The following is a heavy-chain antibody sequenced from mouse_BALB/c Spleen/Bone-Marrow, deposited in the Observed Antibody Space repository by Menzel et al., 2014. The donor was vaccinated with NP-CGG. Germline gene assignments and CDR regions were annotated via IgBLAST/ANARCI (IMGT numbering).Heavy chain of an antibody. Sequence: EVNVAESGGGLVQPGESLKLSCESNEYEFPSHDMSWVRKTPEKRLELVAAINSDGGSTYYPDTMERRFIISRDNSKKTLYLQMSSLRSEDTAFYYCARHGDYYGSSLFAYWGQGTLVTVSA. CDR3: ARHGDYYGSSLFAY. CDR2: INSDGGST. D-gene: IGHD1-1*01. J-gene: IGHJ3*01. V-gene: IGHV5-2*01. CDR1: EYEFPSHD.